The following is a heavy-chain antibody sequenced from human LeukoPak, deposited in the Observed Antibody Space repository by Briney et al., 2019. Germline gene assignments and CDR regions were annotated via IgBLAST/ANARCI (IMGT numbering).Heavy chain of an antibody. V-gene: IGHV3-30*02. CDR1: GFTFSAYG. D-gene: IGHD1-14*01. CDR3: AKSTSLKDANYGLTGTNY. Sequence: PGGSLRLSCAASGFTFSAYGMHWVRQAPGKGLEWVAFIRYDGNLKYYADSVKGRFTISRDNSKNTLDLQMNSLRVEDTAVYYCAKSTSLKDANYGLTGTNYWGQGILVTVSS. CDR2: IRYDGNLK. J-gene: IGHJ4*02.